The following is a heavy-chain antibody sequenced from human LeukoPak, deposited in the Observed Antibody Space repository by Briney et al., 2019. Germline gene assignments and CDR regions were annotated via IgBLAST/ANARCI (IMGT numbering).Heavy chain of an antibody. CDR1: GGSINSGGHY. D-gene: IGHD6-13*01. CDR3: ARVAIAAGGTGIDS. Sequence: SETLSLTCTVSGGSINSGGHYWSWIRQHPGKGLEWIGYVYYSGSTYYNPSRKSRVTISVNTSKNQFSLNLTSVTAADTAVYYCARVAIAAGGTGIDSWGQGTLATVSS. CDR2: VYYSGST. V-gene: IGHV4-31*03. J-gene: IGHJ4*02.